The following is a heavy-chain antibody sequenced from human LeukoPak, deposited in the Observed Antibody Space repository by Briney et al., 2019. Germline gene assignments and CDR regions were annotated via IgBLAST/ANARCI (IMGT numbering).Heavy chain of an antibody. CDR1: GFTFSSYA. V-gene: IGHV3-30-3*01. CDR2: ISYDGSNK. Sequence: GGSLRLSCAASGFTFSSYAMHWVRQAPGKGLEWVAVISYDGSNKYYADSVKGRFTISRDNAKNTVYLQMNSLRAEDTAVYYCVSFYETYWGRGTLVTVSS. J-gene: IGHJ4*02. D-gene: IGHD2/OR15-2a*01. CDR3: VSFYETY.